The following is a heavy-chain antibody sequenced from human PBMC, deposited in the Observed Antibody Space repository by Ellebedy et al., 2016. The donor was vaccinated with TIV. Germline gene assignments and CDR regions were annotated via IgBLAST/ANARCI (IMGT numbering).Heavy chain of an antibody. CDR3: ARDLYINGDFDY. D-gene: IGHD2-8*01. J-gene: IGHJ4*02. CDR2: INPNSGGK. V-gene: IGHV1-2*02. Sequence: ASVKVSCXASGYTFTGYYIHWVRQAPGQGLEWMGWINPNSGGKVYAQKFQGRVTMTRDTSISTAYMELSSLRSDDTAVYYCARDLYINGDFDYWGQGTLVNVSS. CDR1: GYTFTGYY.